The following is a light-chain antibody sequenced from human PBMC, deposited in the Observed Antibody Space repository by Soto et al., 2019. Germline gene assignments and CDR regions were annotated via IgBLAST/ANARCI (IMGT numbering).Light chain of an antibody. Sequence: EIVLTQSPGTLSLSPGERATLSFRASQSISANYLAWYQQKPGQAPRLLIYGVSIRATGIPDRFAGSGSGPDFTLTISRLEPEDFAVYYCHQYGVSPKTFGQGTKVDIK. J-gene: IGKJ1*01. CDR3: HQYGVSPKT. V-gene: IGKV3-20*01. CDR1: QSISANY. CDR2: GVS.